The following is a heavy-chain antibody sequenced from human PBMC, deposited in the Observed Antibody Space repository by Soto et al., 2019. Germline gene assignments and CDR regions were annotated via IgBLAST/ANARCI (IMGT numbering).Heavy chain of an antibody. J-gene: IGHJ5*02. Sequence: PSETLSLTCAVYGGSFSGYYWSWIRQPPGKGLEWIGEINHSGSINYNPSLKSRVTISVETSKKQFSLKLSSVTAADTAVYYCARDHYGSGPIGCTWFDPWGQGTLVTVSS. CDR1: GGSFSGYY. V-gene: IGHV4-34*01. CDR2: INHSGSI. D-gene: IGHD3-10*01. CDR3: ARDHYGSGPIGCTWFDP.